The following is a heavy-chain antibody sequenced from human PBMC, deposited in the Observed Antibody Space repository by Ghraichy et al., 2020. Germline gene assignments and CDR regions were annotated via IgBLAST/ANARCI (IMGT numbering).Heavy chain of an antibody. V-gene: IGHV4-59*01. CDR1: GGSISSYY. Sequence: SETLSLTCTVSGGSISSYYWSWIRQPPGKGLEWIAYFYYSGSTNYNPSLRSRVIISVDTSKNQFSLKLSSVTAADTAVYYCARDPGTDSSNWYFDYWGQGTLVTVSS. J-gene: IGHJ4*02. CDR3: ARDPGTDSSNWYFDY. CDR2: FYYSGST. D-gene: IGHD6-13*01.